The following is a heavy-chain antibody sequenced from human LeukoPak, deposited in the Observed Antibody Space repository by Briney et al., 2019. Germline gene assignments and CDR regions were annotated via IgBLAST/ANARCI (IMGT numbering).Heavy chain of an antibody. CDR1: GFTFSSYE. Sequence: GGSLRLSCAASGFTFSSYEMNWVRQAPGKGLEWVSYISSSGSTIYYADSVKGRFTISRDNAKNSLYLQMNSLRAEDTAVYYCARVETYYYGSGSGSYFDYWGQGTLVTVSP. D-gene: IGHD3-10*01. V-gene: IGHV3-48*03. CDR3: ARVETYYYGSGSGSYFDY. CDR2: ISSSGSTI. J-gene: IGHJ4*02.